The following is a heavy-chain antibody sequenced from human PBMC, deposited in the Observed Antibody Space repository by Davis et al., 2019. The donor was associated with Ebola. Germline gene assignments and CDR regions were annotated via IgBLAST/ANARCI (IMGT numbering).Heavy chain of an antibody. D-gene: IGHD1-7*01. J-gene: IGHJ4*02. CDR3: ARGYNWNYVVGPFDY. V-gene: IGHV1-3*01. Sequence: ASVKVSCKASGYTFTSYAMHWVRQAPGQRLEWMGWINAGNGNTKYSQKFQGRVTITRDTSASTAYMELSSLRSEDTAVYYCARGYNWNYVVGPFDYWGQGTLVTVSS. CDR1: GYTFTSYA. CDR2: INAGNGNT.